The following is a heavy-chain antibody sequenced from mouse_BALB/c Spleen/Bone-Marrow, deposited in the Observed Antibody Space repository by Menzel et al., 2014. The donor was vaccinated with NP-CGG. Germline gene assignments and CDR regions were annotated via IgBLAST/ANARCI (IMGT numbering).Heavy chain of an antibody. D-gene: IGHD2-14*01. V-gene: IGHV1-67*01. CDR2: ISTYSGNT. J-gene: IGHJ3*01. CDR1: GYTFTDYA. CDR3: AEDNRDDGAWFAY. Sequence: QVTLKECGPELVRPGVSVKISCKGSGYTFTDYAMHWVKQSHAKSLGWIGVISTYSGNTNYGQKFKGKATMTVDKSSSTAYMELARLTSENSAFYYCAEDNRDDGAWFAYWGQGTPVTVSA.